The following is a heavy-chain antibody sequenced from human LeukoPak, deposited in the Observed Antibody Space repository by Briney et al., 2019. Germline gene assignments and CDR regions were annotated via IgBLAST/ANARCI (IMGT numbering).Heavy chain of an antibody. Sequence: SETLSLTCTVSGGTISSDTYYWTWTRQPAGKGLEWIGLIYTSGSTNYNPSLKSRVTISIDTSKNQLSLKLTSVTAADTAVYYCARDFRDWGQGTLVTVSS. CDR3: ARDFRD. D-gene: IGHD3-10*01. CDR2: IYTSGST. V-gene: IGHV4-61*02. J-gene: IGHJ4*02. CDR1: GGTISSDTYY.